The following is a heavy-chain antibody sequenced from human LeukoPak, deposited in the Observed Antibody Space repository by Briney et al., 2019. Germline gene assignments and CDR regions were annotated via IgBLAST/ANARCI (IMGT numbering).Heavy chain of an antibody. J-gene: IGHJ4*02. Sequence: GGSLRLSCAASGFTFSSYAMSWVRQAPGKGLEWVAALTGSGSAPYSADSVKGRFTISRDNSKNPLYLQMNSLRAEDTAVYYCAKEIAVAGTPYFDYWGQGTLVTVSA. D-gene: IGHD6-19*01. CDR2: LTGSGSAP. V-gene: IGHV3-23*01. CDR3: AKEIAVAGTPYFDY. CDR1: GFTFSSYA.